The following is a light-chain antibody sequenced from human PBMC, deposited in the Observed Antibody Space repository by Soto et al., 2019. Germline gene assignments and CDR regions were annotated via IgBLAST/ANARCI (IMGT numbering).Light chain of an antibody. J-gene: IGKJ5*01. Sequence: EVVLPQSPVTLSSSPVETATLAFMASQSYRPLVAWYQQKPGQSPRLLLYDANNRATGFTPRFSGSGSGTDFALTISSLGPEDSAVYYGQQRHTWPITFGQGTRLEIK. CDR1: QSYRPL. CDR3: QQRHTWPIT. V-gene: IGKV3-11*01. CDR2: DAN.